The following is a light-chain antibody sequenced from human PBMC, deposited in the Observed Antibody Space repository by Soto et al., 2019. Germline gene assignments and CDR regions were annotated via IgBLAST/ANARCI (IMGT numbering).Light chain of an antibody. J-gene: IGLJ1*01. V-gene: IGLV2-14*01. CDR2: EVS. Sequence: QSVLTQPASVSGSPGQSITISCTGTSSDVGGYDYVSWYQLHPGKAPKLMVFEVSNRPSGVSCHFSGSKSGNTASLTIYGLQAEDEADYFCSSYSISTAYLFGTGTKVTVL. CDR3: SSYSISTAYL. CDR1: SSDVGGYDY.